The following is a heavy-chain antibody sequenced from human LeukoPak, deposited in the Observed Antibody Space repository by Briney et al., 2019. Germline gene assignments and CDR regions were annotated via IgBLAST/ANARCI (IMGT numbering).Heavy chain of an antibody. CDR2: INSDCSRT. J-gene: IGHJ6*02. CDR1: GFTFSSYW. D-gene: IGHD1-14*01. V-gene: IGHV3-74*01. CDR3: STGQGHGMDV. Sequence: GGSVRLSCVASGFTFSSYWMHWVRQAPGKGLVWVARINSDCSRTIYANYVEGRFTISRNNANCKLYLRMTSMRAEDTAVYYCSTGQGHGMDVWGQGTTVTVSS.